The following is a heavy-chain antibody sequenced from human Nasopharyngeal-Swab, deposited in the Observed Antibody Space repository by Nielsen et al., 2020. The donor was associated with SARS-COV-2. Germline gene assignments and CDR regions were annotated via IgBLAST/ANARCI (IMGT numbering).Heavy chain of an antibody. CDR2: ISYDGSNK. Sequence: LSLTCAASGFTFSSYAMHWVRQAPGRGLEWVAVISYDGSNKYYADSVKGRFTISRDNSKNTLYLQMNSLRAEDTAVYYCARENDYADEYYFDYWGQGTLVTVSS. J-gene: IGHJ4*02. D-gene: IGHD4-17*01. CDR3: ARENDYADEYYFDY. CDR1: GFTFSSYA. V-gene: IGHV3-30-3*01.